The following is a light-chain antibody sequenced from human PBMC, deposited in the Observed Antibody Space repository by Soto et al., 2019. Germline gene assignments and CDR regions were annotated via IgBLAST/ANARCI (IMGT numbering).Light chain of an antibody. CDR1: SSDVGGYNY. V-gene: IGLV2-14*01. CDR3: SSYTSTSTYV. J-gene: IGLJ1*01. CDR2: DVS. Sequence: QSALTHPASVSGSPGQSITISCTGTSSDVGGYNYVSWYQQHPGKAPKLMIYDVSNRPSGVSNRFSGSKSGNTASLTISGLQAEDEADYHCSSYTSTSTYVFGTGTKVTVL.